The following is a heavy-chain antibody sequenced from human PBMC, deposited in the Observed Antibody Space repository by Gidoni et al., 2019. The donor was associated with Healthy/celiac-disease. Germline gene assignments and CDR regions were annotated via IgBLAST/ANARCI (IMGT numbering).Heavy chain of an antibody. Sequence: QVQLVQSGAEVKKPGSSVKVSCKASGGTFSRYAISWVRQAPGQGLEWMGGIIPIFGTANYAQKFQGRVTITADESTSTAYMELSSLRSEDTAVYYCARDRDAGSPTYYYGMDVWGQGTTVTVSS. CDR1: GGTFSRYA. CDR3: ARDRDAGSPTYYYGMDV. D-gene: IGHD3-10*01. V-gene: IGHV1-69*01. CDR2: IIPIFGTA. J-gene: IGHJ6*02.